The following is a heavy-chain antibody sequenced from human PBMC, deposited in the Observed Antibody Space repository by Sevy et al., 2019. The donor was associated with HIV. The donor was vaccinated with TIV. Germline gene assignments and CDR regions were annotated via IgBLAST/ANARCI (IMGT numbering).Heavy chain of an antibody. CDR1: GFTFSSYA. J-gene: IGHJ6*02. V-gene: IGHV3-23*01. CDR3: AKGYCSGGSCPRDYYYYGMDV. D-gene: IGHD2-15*01. Sequence: GGSLRLSCAASGFTFSSYAMNWVRQAPGKGLDWVSSVSVTGRSTYYADSVEGRFTISRDNSKSTLYLQMNSLRADDTAVYYCAKGYCSGGSCPRDYYYYGMDVWGQVTTVTVSS. CDR2: VSVTGRST.